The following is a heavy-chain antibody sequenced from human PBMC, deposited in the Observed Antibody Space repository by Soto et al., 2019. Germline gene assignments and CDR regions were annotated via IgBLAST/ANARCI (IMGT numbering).Heavy chain of an antibody. CDR2: MYNTGST. CDR1: CSSISGFF. Sequence: SATLSLTCTFSCSSISGFFWSWIREPAGKGLEWIGYMYNTGSTVYNPSFKSRVTISVDTSKNQFSLKLNSVTAADTAVYYCARDLWGYCGTDCYPLDVWGQGTTVTVS. CDR3: ARDLWGYCGTDCYPLDV. V-gene: IGHV4-59*01. D-gene: IGHD2-21*02. J-gene: IGHJ6*02.